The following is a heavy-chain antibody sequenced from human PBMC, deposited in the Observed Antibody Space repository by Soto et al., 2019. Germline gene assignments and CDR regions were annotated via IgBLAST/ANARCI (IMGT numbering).Heavy chain of an antibody. CDR1: GFTFSSYS. D-gene: IGHD6-6*01. CDR2: ISSSSSYI. J-gene: IGHJ6*02. CDR3: ARDLYSSSSGYYYGMDV. Sequence: ESGGGLVKPGGSLRLSCAASGFTFSSYSMNWVRQAPGKGLEWVSSISSSSSYIYYADSVKGRFTISRDNAKNSLYLQMNSLRAEDTAVYYCARDLYSSSSGYYYGMDVWGQGTTVTVSS. V-gene: IGHV3-21*01.